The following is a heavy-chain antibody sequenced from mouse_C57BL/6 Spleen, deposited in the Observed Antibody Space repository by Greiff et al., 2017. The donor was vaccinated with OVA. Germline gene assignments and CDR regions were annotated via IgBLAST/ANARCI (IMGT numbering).Heavy chain of an antibody. J-gene: IGHJ2*01. D-gene: IGHD2-3*01. Sequence: VQLQQPGAELVMPGASVKLSCKASGYPFTSYWMHWVKQRPGQGLEWIGEIDPSDSYTNYNQKFKGKSTLTVDKSSSTAYMQLSSLTSEDSAVYYCAREGDGYRDYWGQGTTLTVSS. V-gene: IGHV1-69*01. CDR3: AREGDGYRDY. CDR1: GYPFTSYW. CDR2: IDPSDSYT.